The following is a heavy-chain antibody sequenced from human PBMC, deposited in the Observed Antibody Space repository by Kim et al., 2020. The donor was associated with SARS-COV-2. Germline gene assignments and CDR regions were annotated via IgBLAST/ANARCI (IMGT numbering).Heavy chain of an antibody. Sequence: SVKVSCKASGGTFSSYAISWVRQAPGQGLEWMGGIIPIFGTANYAQKFQGRVTITADESTSTAYMELSSLRSEDTAVYYCALTVYCGGDCYSPHAFDIWGQGTMVTVSS. CDR3: ALTVYCGGDCYSPHAFDI. V-gene: IGHV1-69*13. D-gene: IGHD2-21*02. CDR1: GGTFSSYA. CDR2: IIPIFGTA. J-gene: IGHJ3*02.